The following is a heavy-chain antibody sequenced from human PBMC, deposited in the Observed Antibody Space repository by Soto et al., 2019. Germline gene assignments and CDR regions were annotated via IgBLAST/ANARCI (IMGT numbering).Heavy chain of an antibody. V-gene: IGHV3-23*01. J-gene: IGHJ4*02. D-gene: IGHD6-19*01. CDR3: ATFTTVTGPGWGRASEY. CDR1: GFIFENFG. CDR2: ISGSGFKK. Sequence: GGSLRLSCAASGFIFENFGMSWVRQAPGKGLEWISSISGSGFKKYYADSVKGRFTISRDNSKSTVYLELNNLSAEDTAVYHCATFTTVTGPGWGRASEYWGQGTRVTVSS.